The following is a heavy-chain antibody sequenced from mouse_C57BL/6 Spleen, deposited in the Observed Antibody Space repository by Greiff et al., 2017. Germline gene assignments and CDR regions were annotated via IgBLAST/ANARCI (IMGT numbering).Heavy chain of an antibody. J-gene: IGHJ1*03. Sequence: VQLQQSGPELVKPGASVKISCKASGYAFSSSWMNWVKQRPGKGLEWIGRIYPGDGDPNYNGKFKCKATLTADKSSSTAYMQLSRLTAEDAAVYFCARENGNWYFDVWGTGTTVPVSS. V-gene: IGHV1-82*01. CDR1: GYAFSSSW. CDR3: ARENGNWYFDV. D-gene: IGHD1-1*01. CDR2: IYPGDGDP.